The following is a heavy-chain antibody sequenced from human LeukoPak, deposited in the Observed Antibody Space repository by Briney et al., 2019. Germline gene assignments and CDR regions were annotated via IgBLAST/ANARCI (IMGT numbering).Heavy chain of an antibody. V-gene: IGHV1-8*02. Sequence: ASVKVSCKASGYTSTGYYMHWVRQAPGQGLEWMGRINPNSGNTGYAQKFQGRVTMTRSTSISTAYMELSSLRSEDTAVYYCATASTVTTERGSVVRAFDIWGQGTMVTVSS. J-gene: IGHJ3*02. CDR3: ATASTVTTERGSVVRAFDI. CDR1: GYTSTGYY. CDR2: INPNSGNT. D-gene: IGHD4-17*01.